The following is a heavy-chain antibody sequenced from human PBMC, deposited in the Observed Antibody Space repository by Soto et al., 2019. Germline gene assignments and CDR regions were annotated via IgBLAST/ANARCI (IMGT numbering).Heavy chain of an antibody. CDR3: ARPRDYGDYSSYVDY. CDR1: GGSISSSNYY. V-gene: IGHV4-39*01. Sequence: QLQLQESGPGLVKPSETLSLTCTVSGGSISSSNYYWDWIRQPPGKGLEWIGNVYYSGSTYYNPSLKSRVTISVATSMNQFSLKLSSVTAADTTMYCCARPRDYGDYSSYVDYWGQGTLVIVSS. D-gene: IGHD4-17*01. J-gene: IGHJ4*02. CDR2: VYYSGST.